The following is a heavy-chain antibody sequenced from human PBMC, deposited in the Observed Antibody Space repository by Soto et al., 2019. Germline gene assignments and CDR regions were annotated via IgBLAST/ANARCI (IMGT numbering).Heavy chain of an antibody. D-gene: IGHD3-3*01. CDR1: GFTFSSYA. V-gene: IGHV3-23*01. Sequence: GGSLRLSCAASGFTFSSYAVSWVRQAPGKGLEWVSAISGSGYSTYYADSVKGRFTISRDNSKNTLYVQMNSLRAEDTAIYYCAKPRATIFGVVDYYFDNWGQGTLVTVSS. CDR2: ISGSGYST. J-gene: IGHJ4*02. CDR3: AKPRATIFGVVDYYFDN.